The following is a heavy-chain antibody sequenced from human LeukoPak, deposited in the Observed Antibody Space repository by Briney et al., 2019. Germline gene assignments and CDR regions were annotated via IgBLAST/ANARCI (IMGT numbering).Heavy chain of an antibody. Sequence: GGSLRLSCTASGFTFGDYAMSWVRQAPGKGLEWVGFIRSKAYGGTTECAASVKGRFTISRDDSKSIAYLQMNSPKTEDTAVYYCSMIILTGYSEPDYWGQGTLVTVSS. J-gene: IGHJ4*02. V-gene: IGHV3-49*04. CDR1: GFTFGDYA. CDR2: IRSKAYGGTT. CDR3: SMIILTGYSEPDY. D-gene: IGHD3-9*01.